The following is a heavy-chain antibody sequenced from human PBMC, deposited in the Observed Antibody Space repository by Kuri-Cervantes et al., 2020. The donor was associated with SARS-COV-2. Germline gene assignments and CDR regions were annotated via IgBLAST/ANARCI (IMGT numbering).Heavy chain of an antibody. CDR1: GFTFSSYS. J-gene: IGHJ2*01. CDR2: ISSSSCTI. D-gene: IGHD6-19*01. CDR3: ARVGPRGTGIAGACYWYFDL. V-gene: IGHV3-48*02. Sequence: GESLKILCAASGFTFSSYSMNWVRQAPGKGLEWVSYISSSSCTISYADSVKGRFTISRDNAKNTLYLQMNSLRNEDKAVYYCARVGPRGTGIAGACYWYFDLWGRGTLVTVSS.